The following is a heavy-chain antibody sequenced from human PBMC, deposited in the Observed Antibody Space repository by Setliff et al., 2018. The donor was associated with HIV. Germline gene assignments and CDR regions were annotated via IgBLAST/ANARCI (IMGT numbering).Heavy chain of an antibody. V-gene: IGHV4-34*01. CDR1: GGSFSGYY. CDR2: IIPSGST. CDR3: ARGGFKWSGSYADY. D-gene: IGHD1-26*01. J-gene: IGHJ4*02. Sequence: SETLSLTCDVFGGSFSGYYWSWIRQPPGKGLEWIGEIIPSGSTNYNPSLKSRVTMSIDTSKSQFSLKLSSVTAADTAVYYCARGGFKWSGSYADYWGQGTLVTVSS.